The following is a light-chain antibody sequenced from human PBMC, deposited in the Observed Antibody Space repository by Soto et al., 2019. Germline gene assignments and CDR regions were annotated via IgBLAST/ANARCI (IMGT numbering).Light chain of an antibody. Sequence: QSALTQPASMSGSPGQSITISCTGNSSDVGGYNYVSWYRQHPGKPPKLMIYDVNNRPSGVSNRFSCSKSGNTASLTISGLRAEDEADSYSSSHSSSSTLVVFGGGTKLTVL. J-gene: IGLJ2*01. CDR1: SSDVGGYNY. CDR2: DVN. V-gene: IGLV2-14*03. CDR3: SSHSSSSTLVV.